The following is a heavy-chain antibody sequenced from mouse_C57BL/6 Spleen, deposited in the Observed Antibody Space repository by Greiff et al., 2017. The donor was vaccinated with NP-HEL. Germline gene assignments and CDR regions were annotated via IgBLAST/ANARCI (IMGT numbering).Heavy chain of an antibody. D-gene: IGHD2-3*01. CDR2: IYPGDGDT. CDR1: GYAFSSSW. CDR3: ARWGGYSYAMDY. V-gene: IGHV1-82*01. Sequence: QVQLQQSGPELVKPGASVKISCKASGYAFSSSWMNWVKQRPGKGLEWIGRIYPGDGDTNYNGKFKGKATLTADKSSSTAYMQLSSLTSEDSAVYFCARWGGYSYAMDYWGQGTSFTVSS. J-gene: IGHJ4*01.